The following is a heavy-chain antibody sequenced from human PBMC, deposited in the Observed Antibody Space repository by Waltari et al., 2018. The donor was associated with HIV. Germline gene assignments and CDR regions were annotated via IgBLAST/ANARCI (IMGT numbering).Heavy chain of an antibody. CDR2: IKHSVST. J-gene: IGHJ3*02. V-gene: IGHV4-34*01. CDR1: GGSFSAYY. D-gene: IGHD3-10*01. Sequence: QVQLQQWRAGLLKPSETLSLSCAVYGGSFSAYYWVWICQPTGKGLEWIGEIKHSVSTNYNPSINCLVTRSVDPPKNQFAVKLHSVTAAVTAGYVFATWEVGTMGAFDIWGQETMVSVSS. CDR3: ATWEVGTMGAFDI.